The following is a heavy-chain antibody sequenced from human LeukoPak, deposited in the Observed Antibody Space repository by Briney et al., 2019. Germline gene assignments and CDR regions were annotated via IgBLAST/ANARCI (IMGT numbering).Heavy chain of an antibody. CDR1: GGSISSSNYY. J-gene: IGHJ4*02. Sequence: SETLSLTCTVSGGSISSSNYYWGWIRQPPGKGLEWIGSLYYGGTTYYNASLRTRVSVSGDTSKNQFSLKLTSVTATDTAVYYCAARYCSGGGCHFIPDYWGQGTLVTVSS. D-gene: IGHD2-15*01. CDR3: AARYCSGGGCHFIPDY. V-gene: IGHV4-39*01. CDR2: LYYGGTT.